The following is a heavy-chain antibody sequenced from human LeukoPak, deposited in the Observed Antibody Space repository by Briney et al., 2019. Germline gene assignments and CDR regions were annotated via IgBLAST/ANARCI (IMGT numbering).Heavy chain of an antibody. V-gene: IGHV3-7*01. Sequence: GGSLRLSCAASGFTFSRYWMNWVRQAPGKGLEWVANIEQDGNEKYYVDSVKGRFSISRDNAKNSLFLQMDSLRAEDTAVYYCAKEGAYPIITYDSWGQGALVTVSS. CDR3: AKEGAYPIITYDS. J-gene: IGHJ5*01. CDR2: IEQDGNEK. CDR1: GFTFSRYW. D-gene: IGHD3-10*01.